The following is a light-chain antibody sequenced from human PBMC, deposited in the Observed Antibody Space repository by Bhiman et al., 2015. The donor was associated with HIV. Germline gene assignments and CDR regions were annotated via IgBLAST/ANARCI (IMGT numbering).Light chain of an antibody. Sequence: ELTQPPSVSVSPGQAATITCSGDKLGEQYVCWYQQKPGQSPVLLMYQDSKRPSGIPERFSGSNSGNTATLTISGTQAMDEADYYCRAWDNSQYVFGPGTKVTVL. CDR2: QDS. CDR3: RAWDNSQYV. CDR1: KLGEQY. J-gene: IGLJ1*01. V-gene: IGLV3-1*01.